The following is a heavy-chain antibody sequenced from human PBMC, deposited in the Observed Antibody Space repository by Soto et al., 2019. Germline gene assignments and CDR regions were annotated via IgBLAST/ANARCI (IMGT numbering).Heavy chain of an antibody. CDR3: ARGAVVVPNGLIAGMDV. Sequence: ASVKVSCKASGYRFTSLDINWVRQAPGQGLEWMGIIDPSSGTTSYTQKFQERVTMTRDTSMSTVYMELSRLRSEDTAVYYCARGAVVVPNGLIAGMDVWGLGTTVTV. CDR2: IDPSSGTT. V-gene: IGHV1-46*01. J-gene: IGHJ6*02. D-gene: IGHD2-15*01. CDR1: GYRFTSLD.